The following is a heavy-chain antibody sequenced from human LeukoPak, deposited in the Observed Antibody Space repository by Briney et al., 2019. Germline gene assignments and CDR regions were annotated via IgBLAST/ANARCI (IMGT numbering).Heavy chain of an antibody. J-gene: IGHJ6*04. CDR1: GGSISSDDYY. V-gene: IGHV4-30-4*01. CDR2: LFLSGGS. D-gene: IGHD3-10*01. CDR3: ARDQGHYGSGSYHYYYYYAMDV. Sequence: SQTVPVTCIVSGGSISSDDYYWSWIRHPPGQGLERIGDLFLSGGSYYNPFLKSLFIISVDTSKHQFFLKLSSRTAADTAVYYCARDQGHYGSGSYHYYYYYAMDVWGKGTTFTVSS.